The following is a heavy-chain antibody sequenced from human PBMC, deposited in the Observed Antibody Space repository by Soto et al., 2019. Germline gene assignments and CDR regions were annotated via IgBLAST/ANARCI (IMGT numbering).Heavy chain of an antibody. V-gene: IGHV4-59*01. J-gene: IGHJ4*02. CDR1: GGSISSYF. Sequence: PSETMCLTCSVSGGSISSYFWSWLRQPPGKGLEWIGYIYYSGSTNYNPSLKSRVTISVDTSKNQFSLRLSSVTPADTAVYYCARAGTAMVTIDYWGQGTLVTVSS. CDR3: ARAGTAMVTIDY. D-gene: IGHD5-18*01. CDR2: IYYSGST.